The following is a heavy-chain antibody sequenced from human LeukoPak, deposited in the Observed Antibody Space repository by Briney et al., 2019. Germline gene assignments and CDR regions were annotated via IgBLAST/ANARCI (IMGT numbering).Heavy chain of an antibody. D-gene: IGHD2-15*01. CDR2: IFGSGGSP. CDR3: ASTFPYCSDGTCAL. J-gene: IGHJ4*02. Sequence: GGSLRLSCEASGFTFGSHAMYWVRQAPGKGLEWVAGIFGSGGSPHYADTVKGRFTISRDNSRNTVYLQMNSLRAEDTAVYYCASTFPYCSDGTCALGGQGTLVTVSS. CDR1: GFTFGSHA. V-gene: IGHV3-23*01.